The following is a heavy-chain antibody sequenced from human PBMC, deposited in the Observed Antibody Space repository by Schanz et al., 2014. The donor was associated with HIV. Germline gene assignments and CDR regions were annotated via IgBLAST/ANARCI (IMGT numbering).Heavy chain of an antibody. CDR3: AKTTWGRRVDAFDI. Sequence: VQLVESGGGLVEPGGSLRLSCAVSGSWFSDHWMSWLRQVPGEGLEWVAKIKEDGSETYYVGSVTGRFTISRDNTKKSLYLQMNSLRAEDTAVYYCAKTTWGRRVDAFDIWGQGTMVTVSS. CDR1: GSWFSDHW. CDR2: IKEDGSET. J-gene: IGHJ3*02. D-gene: IGHD3-16*01. V-gene: IGHV3-7*01.